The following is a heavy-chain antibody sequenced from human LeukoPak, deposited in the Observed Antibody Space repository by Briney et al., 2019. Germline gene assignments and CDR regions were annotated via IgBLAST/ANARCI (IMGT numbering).Heavy chain of an antibody. CDR2: ISGSGGST. V-gene: IGHV3-23*01. CDR3: AKVWALPGFTMVRGVSDY. Sequence: GGSLRLSCAASGFTFSSYAMSWVRQAPGKGLEWVSSISGSGGSTYYADSVKGRFTISRDNSKNTLYLQMNSLRAEDTAVYYCAKVWALPGFTMVRGVSDYWGQGTLVTVSS. J-gene: IGHJ4*02. CDR1: GFTFSSYA. D-gene: IGHD3-10*01.